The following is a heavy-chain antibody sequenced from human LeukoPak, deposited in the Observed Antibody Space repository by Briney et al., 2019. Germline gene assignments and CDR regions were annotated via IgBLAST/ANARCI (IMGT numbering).Heavy chain of an antibody. D-gene: IGHD3-10*02. V-gene: IGHV1-69*01. J-gene: IGHJ6*03. CDR3: VRDMLGYYYYYMDV. CDR2: IITIFGTA. Sequence: SVKVSCKASGGTFSSYAISWVRQAPGQGLEWMGGIITIFGTANYAQKFQGRVTITADESTSTAYMELSSLRSEDTAVYYCVRDMLGYYYYYMDVWGKGTTVTVSS. CDR1: GGTFSSYA.